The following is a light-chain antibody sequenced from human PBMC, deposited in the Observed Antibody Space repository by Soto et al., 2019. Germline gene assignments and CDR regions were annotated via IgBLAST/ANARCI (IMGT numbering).Light chain of an antibody. CDR2: DAS. CDR3: QYNSYPWT. Sequence: DIQMTQSPSTLSASVGDRVTITCRASQSISSWLAWYQQKPGKAPKLLIYDASSLQSGVPSRFSGSGSGTDFTLTISSLQPDDFATYYCQYNSYPWTFGQGTKVEIK. CDR1: QSISSW. V-gene: IGKV1-5*01. J-gene: IGKJ1*01.